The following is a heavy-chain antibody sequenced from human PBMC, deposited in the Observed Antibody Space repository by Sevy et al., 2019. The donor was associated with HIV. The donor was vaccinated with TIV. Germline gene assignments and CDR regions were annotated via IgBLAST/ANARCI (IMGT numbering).Heavy chain of an antibody. CDR1: GFIFSNHG. V-gene: IGHV3-33*01. D-gene: IGHD4-4*01. J-gene: IGHJ6*02. Sequence: GGSLRLSCAASGFIFSNHGMHWVRQAPGKGLEWVARIWYDGSDTYYGESWKGRFTISRDNSKNTVDLQMNSLRVEDTAVYYCARDVDSNYDGIDAWGQGTTVTVSS. CDR3: ARDVDSNYDGIDA. CDR2: IWYDGSDT.